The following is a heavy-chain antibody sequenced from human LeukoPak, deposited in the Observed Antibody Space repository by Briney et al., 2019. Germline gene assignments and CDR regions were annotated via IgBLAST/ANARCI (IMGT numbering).Heavy chain of an antibody. CDR3: AKDTDYYDSSGSDY. Sequence: GGSLRLSCAASGFTFDDYAMHWVRQAPGKGLEWVAVISWNSCSIGYADSVKGRFTISRDNAKNSLYLQMNSLRAEDTALYYCAKDTDYYDSSGSDYWGQGTLVTVSS. D-gene: IGHD3-22*01. CDR2: ISWNSCSI. J-gene: IGHJ4*02. CDR1: GFTFDDYA. V-gene: IGHV3-9*01.